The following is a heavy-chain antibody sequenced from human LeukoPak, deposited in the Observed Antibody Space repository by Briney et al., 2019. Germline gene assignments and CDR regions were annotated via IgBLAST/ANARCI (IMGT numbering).Heavy chain of an antibody. J-gene: IGHJ4*02. CDR2: MNPNSGNT. CDR1: GHTFTSYD. Sequence: ASVKVSCKASGHTFTSYDINWVRQATGQGLEWMGWMNPNSGNTGYAQKFQGRVTMTRNTSISTAYMEQSSLRSEDTAVYYCAIIGVQWELLVDFWGQGTLVTVSS. D-gene: IGHD1-26*01. CDR3: AIIGVQWELLVDF. V-gene: IGHV1-8*01.